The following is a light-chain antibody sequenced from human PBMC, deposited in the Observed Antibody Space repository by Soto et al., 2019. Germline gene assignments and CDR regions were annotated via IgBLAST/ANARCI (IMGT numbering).Light chain of an antibody. CDR2: KVS. Sequence: DVLRTQSPLCVPAPLGQPASSSWSHNQSLVHSDGIAYFSWFQQRPARSPRRLLYKVSNRDSGVPARFSGSGSGTDFALKISRVEAEDVGVYYCMQGTRWPITCGQGTRLEI. CDR3: MQGTRWPIT. CDR1: QSLVHSDGIAY. J-gene: IGKJ5*01. V-gene: IGKV2-30*02.